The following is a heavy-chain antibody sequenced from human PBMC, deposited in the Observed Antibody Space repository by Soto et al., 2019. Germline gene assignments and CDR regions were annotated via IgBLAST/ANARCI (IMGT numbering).Heavy chain of an antibody. D-gene: IGHD2-15*01. V-gene: IGHV3-9*01. Sequence: EVQLVESGGGLVQPGRSLRLSCAASGFTFDDYAMHWVRQAPGKGLEWVSGISWNSGSIGYADSVKGRFTISRDNAKNSLNLKMNSLRAEDTALYYCAKDGKADIGATITPYCSGGSCYSVHAYWGQGTLVTV. CDR1: GFTFDDYA. CDR2: ISWNSGSI. J-gene: IGHJ4*02. CDR3: AKDGKADIGATITPYCSGGSCYSVHAY.